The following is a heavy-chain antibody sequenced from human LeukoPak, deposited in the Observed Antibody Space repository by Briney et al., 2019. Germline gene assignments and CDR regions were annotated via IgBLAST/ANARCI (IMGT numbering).Heavy chain of an antibody. D-gene: IGHD1-26*01. CDR3: ARDVGSYFLSWVVVDYYGMDV. CDR1: GFTFSSYA. J-gene: IGHJ6*02. Sequence: GRSLRLSCAVSGFTFSSYAMHWVRQAPGKGLEWVAVISYDGSNKYYADSVKGRFTTSRDNSKNTLYLQMNSLRAEDTAVYYCARDVGSYFLSWVVVDYYGMDVWGQGTTVTVSS. V-gene: IGHV3-30-3*01. CDR2: ISYDGSNK.